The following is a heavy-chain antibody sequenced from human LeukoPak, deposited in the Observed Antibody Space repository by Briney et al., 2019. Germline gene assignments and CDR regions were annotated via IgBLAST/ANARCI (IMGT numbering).Heavy chain of an antibody. J-gene: IGHJ5*02. CDR3: ARGIVVVVAATPGFWFDP. CDR1: GGSISSSSYY. CDR2: IYYSGST. V-gene: IGHV4-39*01. Sequence: PSETLSLTCTVSGGSISSSSYYWGWIRQPPGKGLEWIGSIYYSGSTYYNPSLKSRVTISVDTSKSQFSLKLSSVTAADTAVYYCARGIVVVVAATPGFWFDPWGQGTLVTASS. D-gene: IGHD2-15*01.